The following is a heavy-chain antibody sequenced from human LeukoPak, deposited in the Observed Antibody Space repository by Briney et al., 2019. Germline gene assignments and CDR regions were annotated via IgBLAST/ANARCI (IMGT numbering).Heavy chain of an antibody. V-gene: IGHV4-4*02. CDR3: ARLGTTGAPYGGNLGYLA. CDR1: GGSLSSNNL. J-gene: IGHJ5*02. Sequence: PSGTLSLACAVSGGSLSSNNLWSWVRQPPGEGLEWIGQIYQSGSTNYNPSIKSRVTMSLDKSKNQFFLSLSSVTAADTAVYYCARLGTTGAPYGGNLGYLAWGPGILVTVSS. D-gene: IGHD4/OR15-4a*01. CDR2: IYQSGST.